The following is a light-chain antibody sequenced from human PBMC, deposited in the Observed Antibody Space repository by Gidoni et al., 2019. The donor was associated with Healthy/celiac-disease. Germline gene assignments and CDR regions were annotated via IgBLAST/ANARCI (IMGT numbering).Light chain of an antibody. CDR1: QSVLYSSNNKNY. CDR2: GAS. Sequence: IVMTQSPASLAVSLGERATINCESSQSVLYSSNNKNYVAWYQQKPGQPPKLRIAGASTRESRVAELSGSSGSGTDFTLTISSLQAEDVAVYYHQHYYSTPITFGQGTKLEIK. J-gene: IGKJ2*01. V-gene: IGKV4-1*01. CDR3: QHYYSTPIT.